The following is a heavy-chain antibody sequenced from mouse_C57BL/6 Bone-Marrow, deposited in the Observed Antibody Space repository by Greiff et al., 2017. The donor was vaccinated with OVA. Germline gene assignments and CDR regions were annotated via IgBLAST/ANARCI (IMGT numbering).Heavy chain of an antibody. V-gene: IGHV14-2*01. Sequence: EVQLQQSGAELVKPGASVTLSCTASGFNITDYYMHWVKQRPEQGLEWIGTIDPEAGVTKYAPNFPGKASITAETSSNTAYLQLSSLTSEDTAVYYCARGGVKCDAMDDWGQGTSVTVSS. J-gene: IGHJ4*01. CDR1: GFNITDYY. D-gene: IGHD1-3*01. CDR3: ARGGVKCDAMDD. CDR2: IDPEAGVT.